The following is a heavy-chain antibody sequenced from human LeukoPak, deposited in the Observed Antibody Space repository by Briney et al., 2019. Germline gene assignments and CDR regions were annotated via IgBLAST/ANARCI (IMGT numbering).Heavy chain of an antibody. Sequence: GGSLRLSCAASGITFGNNRMHWVRQGPAKGLWWISRINGDGGGAIYADSVKGRFTVSRDNAKNTLYLQMNSLRAEDTAVYYCARDVPHNWFDTWGQGTLVTVSS. CDR1: GITFGNNR. V-gene: IGHV3-74*01. J-gene: IGHJ5*02. CDR2: INGDGGGA. CDR3: ARDVPHNWFDT.